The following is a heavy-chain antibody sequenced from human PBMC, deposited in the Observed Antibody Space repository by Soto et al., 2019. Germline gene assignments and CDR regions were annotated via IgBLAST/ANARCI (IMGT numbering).Heavy chain of an antibody. D-gene: IGHD1-1*01. Sequence: QVQLVQSGAEVKKPGASVKVSCKASGYTFTSYGISWVRQAPGQGLEWMGWISAYNGNTKDAQKFQGRVTMSTDTSTSTGYMELRSLRSDDTAVYYCVRQSTLMAFEHYGLDVCGQGTTVTVSS. CDR1: GYTFTSYG. CDR3: VRQSTLMAFEHYGLDV. V-gene: IGHV1-18*04. J-gene: IGHJ6*02. CDR2: ISAYNGNT.